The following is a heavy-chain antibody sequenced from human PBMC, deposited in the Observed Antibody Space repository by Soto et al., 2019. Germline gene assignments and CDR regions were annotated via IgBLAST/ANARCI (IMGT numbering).Heavy chain of an antibody. J-gene: IGHJ5*02. CDR2: ISGSGRSS. CDR3: AKDGQIGNNYGYWFDP. Sequence: EVQVLESGGDLVQPGGSLRLSCAASGFTFSNYGMNWVRQAPGKGLEWVSAISGSGRSSNYAESVKGRFTISRDNSKSTVYLQMNSLRVEDTAIYYCAKDGQIGNNYGYWFDPWGQGTLVTVSS. CDR1: GFTFSNYG. V-gene: IGHV3-23*01. D-gene: IGHD3-16*01.